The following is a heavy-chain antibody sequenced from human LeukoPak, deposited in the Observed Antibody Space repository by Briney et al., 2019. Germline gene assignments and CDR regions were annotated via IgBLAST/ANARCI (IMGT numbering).Heavy chain of an antibody. CDR3: ARGQYSSSWKKYFQH. CDR2: IYHSGST. J-gene: IGHJ1*01. D-gene: IGHD6-13*01. V-gene: IGHV4-30-2*01. Sequence: SQTLSLTCAVSGGSISSGGYSWSWIRQPPGKGLEWIGYIYHSGSTYYNPSLKSRVTISVDTSKNQFSLKLSSVTAADTAVYYCARGQYSSSWKKYFQHWGQGTLVTVSS. CDR1: GGSISSGGYS.